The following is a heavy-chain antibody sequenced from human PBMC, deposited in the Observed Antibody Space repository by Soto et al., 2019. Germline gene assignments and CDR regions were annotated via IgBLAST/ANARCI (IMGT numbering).Heavy chain of an antibody. CDR1: GGSVSSGSYY. CDR2: IYYGGRT. Sequence: QVQLQESGPGLVKSSETLSLTCTVSGGSVSSGSYYWSWIRHTPGKGLEWIGYIYYGGRTNYNPSLKSRVTISVDPSKNQSSLKLSSVTAADTAMYFCAVSARTSLPDYWGQGTLVTVS. V-gene: IGHV4-61*01. D-gene: IGHD6-6*01. CDR3: AVSARTSLPDY. J-gene: IGHJ4*02.